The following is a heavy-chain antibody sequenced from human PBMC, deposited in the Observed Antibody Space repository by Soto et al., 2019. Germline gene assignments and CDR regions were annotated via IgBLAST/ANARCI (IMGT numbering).Heavy chain of an antibody. Sequence: GSLRLSCAASGFTFSSYSMHWVRQAPGKGLEWVAVISYDGSKKYYADSVKGRFTISRDNSKNTLYLQMNSLRAEDTAVFHCAREYDSTDDAFDYWGQGTLVTVSS. V-gene: IGHV3-30-3*01. J-gene: IGHJ4*02. CDR1: GFTFSSYS. CDR2: ISYDGSKK. CDR3: AREYDSTDDAFDY. D-gene: IGHD3-22*01.